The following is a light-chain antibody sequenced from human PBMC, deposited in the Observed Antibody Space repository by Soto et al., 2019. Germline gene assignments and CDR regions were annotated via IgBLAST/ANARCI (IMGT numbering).Light chain of an antibody. J-gene: IGKJ5*01. V-gene: IGKV1-5*03. CDR2: KAS. CDR3: QQYNNDLIT. CDR1: QSISSW. Sequence: DIQMTQFPSTLSASVGDRVTITCRASQSISSWLAWYQQKPGKAPKVLIYKASILESGVPSRFSGSGSGTEFTLTISSLQPDDFEKYYCQQYNNDLITFGQGTRLEIK.